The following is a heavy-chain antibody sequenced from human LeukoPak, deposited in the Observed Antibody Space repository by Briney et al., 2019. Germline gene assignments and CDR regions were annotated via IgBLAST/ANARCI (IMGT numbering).Heavy chain of an antibody. Sequence: SETLSLTCTVSGGSMNDYYWYWIRQPAGKGQECIGRIYANGATNYNASLKSRITMSVDTSKTQFSLTLNSVTAADSAVYYCARLYCRGGNCYSYFDSWGRGTLVTVSS. CDR2: IYANGAT. CDR3: ARLYCRGGNCYSYFDS. J-gene: IGHJ4*02. V-gene: IGHV4-4*07. CDR1: GGSMNDYY. D-gene: IGHD2-15*01.